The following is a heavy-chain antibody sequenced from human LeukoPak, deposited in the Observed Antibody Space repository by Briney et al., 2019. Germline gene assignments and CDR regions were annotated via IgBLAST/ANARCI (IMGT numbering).Heavy chain of an antibody. D-gene: IGHD4-11*01. CDR1: GYTFKDYY. J-gene: IGHJ6*02. Sequence: ASLKVSCKASGYTFKDYYMNWVRQAPGQGLEWMGWINTNSGATKFAQKFQGRITLTRDASINIASMELTRLRSDDTAIYYCAREGPLTTEMGDYYTLYVWGQGTTVIVSS. V-gene: IGHV1-2*02. CDR3: AREGPLTTEMGDYYTLYV. CDR2: INTNSGAT.